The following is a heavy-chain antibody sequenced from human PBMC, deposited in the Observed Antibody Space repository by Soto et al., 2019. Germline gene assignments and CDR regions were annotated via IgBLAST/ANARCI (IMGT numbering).Heavy chain of an antibody. J-gene: IGHJ4*02. CDR1: GGSVSSGSYY. CDR3: ARVTTVQQQLDY. D-gene: IGHD6-13*01. V-gene: IGHV4-61*01. CDR2: IYYSGST. Sequence: QVQLQESGPGLVKPSETLSLTCTVSGGSVSSGSYYWSWIRQPPGKGLEWIGYIYYSGSTNYNPSLKCRVTISVDTSKNQFSLKLSSVTAADTAVYYCARVTTVQQQLDYWGQGTLVTVSS.